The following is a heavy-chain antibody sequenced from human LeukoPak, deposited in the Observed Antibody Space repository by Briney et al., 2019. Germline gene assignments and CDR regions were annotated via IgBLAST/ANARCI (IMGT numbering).Heavy chain of an antibody. CDR3: ARDGGDGYTYGMDV. CDR1: GFTFSSYA. CDR2: ISGSGGST. V-gene: IGHV3-23*01. Sequence: PGGSLRLSCAASGFTFSSYAMSWVRQAPGKGLEWVSAISGSGGSTYYADSVKGRFTISRDNSKNTLYLQMNSLRAEDTAVYYCARDGGDGYTYGMDVWGQGTTVTVSS. J-gene: IGHJ6*02. D-gene: IGHD5-24*01.